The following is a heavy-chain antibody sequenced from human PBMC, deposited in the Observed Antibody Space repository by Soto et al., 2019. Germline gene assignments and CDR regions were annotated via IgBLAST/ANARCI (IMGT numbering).Heavy chain of an antibody. V-gene: IGHV4-30-4*01. CDR3: ARKHRVVVPAASRAAAGTFDY. Sequence: QVQLQESGPGLVKPSQTLSLTCTVSGGSISSGDYSWRWIRQPPGKGLEWIWYVYYSGSTYYNPSLKSRFTISVDTSKNQFSLKLRAVTAADTAVYYCARKHRVVVPAASRAAAGTFDYWGQGTLVTVSS. D-gene: IGHD2-2*01. J-gene: IGHJ4*02. CDR2: VYYSGST. CDR1: GGSISSGDYS.